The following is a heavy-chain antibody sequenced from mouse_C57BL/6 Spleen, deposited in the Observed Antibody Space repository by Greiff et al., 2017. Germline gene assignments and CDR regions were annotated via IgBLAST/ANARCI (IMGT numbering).Heavy chain of an antibody. Sequence: VQGVESGAELVKPGASVKISCKASGYAFSSYWMNWVKQRPGKGLEWIGQIYPGDGDTNYNGKFKGKATLTADKSSSTAYMQLSSLTSEDSAVYFCARDYGRGYFDVWGTGTTVTVSS. V-gene: IGHV1-80*01. CDR3: ARDYGRGYFDV. J-gene: IGHJ1*03. CDR1: GYAFSSYW. D-gene: IGHD1-1*01. CDR2: IYPGDGDT.